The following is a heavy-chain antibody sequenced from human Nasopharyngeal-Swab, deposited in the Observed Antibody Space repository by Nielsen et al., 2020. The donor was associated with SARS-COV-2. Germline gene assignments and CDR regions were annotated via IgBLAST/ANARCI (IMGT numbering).Heavy chain of an antibody. CDR1: GGSITSSNY. CDR3: AKELHSTHALDF. V-gene: IGHV4-4*02. Sequence: SETLSLTCVVSGGSITSSNYWSWVRQSPGKGLEWIAEIYHTGDTYLNPSLSSRVTISVDKSNNQFSLKLSSVTAADTAVYFCAKELHSTHALDFWGQGTMVTVSS. J-gene: IGHJ3*01. CDR2: IYHTGDT.